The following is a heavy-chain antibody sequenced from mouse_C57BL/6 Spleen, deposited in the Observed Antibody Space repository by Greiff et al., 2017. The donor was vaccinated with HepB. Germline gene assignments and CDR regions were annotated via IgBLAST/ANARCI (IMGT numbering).Heavy chain of an antibody. Sequence: EVMLVESGGGLVKPGGSLKLSCAASGFTFSDYGMNWVRQAPEKGLEWVAYISSGSSTIYYADTVKGRFNISRDNAKNTLFLQMTSLRSEDTAMYYCAYSNFCYAMDYWGQGTSVTVSS. V-gene: IGHV5-17*01. D-gene: IGHD2-5*01. CDR1: GFTFSDYG. J-gene: IGHJ4*01. CDR3: AYSNFCYAMDY. CDR2: ISSGSSTI.